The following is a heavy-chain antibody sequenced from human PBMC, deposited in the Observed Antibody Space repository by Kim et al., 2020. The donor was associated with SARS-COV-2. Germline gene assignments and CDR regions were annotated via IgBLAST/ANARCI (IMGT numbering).Heavy chain of an antibody. CDR3: ARGSVVARMDV. J-gene: IGHJ6*02. D-gene: IGHD2-15*01. V-gene: IGHV3-74*01. Sequence: ESVRDRFTITRDNAKNKLYLQMNSRRAEDTAVYYCARGSVVARMDVWGQGTTVTVSS.